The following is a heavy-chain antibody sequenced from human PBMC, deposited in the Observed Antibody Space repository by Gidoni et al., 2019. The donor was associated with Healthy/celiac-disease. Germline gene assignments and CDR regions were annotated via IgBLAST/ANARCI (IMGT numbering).Heavy chain of an antibody. D-gene: IGHD6-13*01. V-gene: IGHV3-21*01. CDR3: AMIYSNHKGDNDY. CDR1: GFTFSSYS. CDR2: ISSSSSYI. J-gene: IGHJ4*02. Sequence: EVQLVESGRGLVKPGGSLRLSCAASGFTFSSYSMNWVRQAPGKGLEWVSSISSSSSYIYYADSVKGRFTISRDNAKNSLYLQMNSLRAEDTAVYYCAMIYSNHKGDNDYWGQGTLVTVSS.